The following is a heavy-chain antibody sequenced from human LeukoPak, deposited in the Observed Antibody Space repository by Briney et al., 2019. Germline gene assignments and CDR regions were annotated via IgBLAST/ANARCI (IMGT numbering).Heavy chain of an antibody. Sequence: SETLSLTCTVSGGSISSYYWSWIRQPPGKGLEWVGYIYYSGSTNYNPSLKSRVTISVDTSKNQFSLKLSSVTAADTAVYYCARDSSGWYHWFDPWGQGTLVTVSS. V-gene: IGHV4-59*01. J-gene: IGHJ5*02. CDR2: IYYSGST. CDR3: ARDSSGWYHWFDP. CDR1: GGSISSYY. D-gene: IGHD6-19*01.